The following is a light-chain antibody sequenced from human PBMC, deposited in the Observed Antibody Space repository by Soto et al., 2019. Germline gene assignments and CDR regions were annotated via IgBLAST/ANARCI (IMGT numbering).Light chain of an antibody. CDR2: EAS. CDR3: QQYISYWT. CDR1: QSIVTW. J-gene: IGKJ1*01. V-gene: IGKV1-5*03. Sequence: DIQMTQSPSALSASVGEKVTITGRASQSIVTWLAWYQQKPGEAPKLLIYEASTLQSGVPSRFSGSGSGTEFTLTISSLQPDDFATYYCQQYISYWTFGQGTKVEIK.